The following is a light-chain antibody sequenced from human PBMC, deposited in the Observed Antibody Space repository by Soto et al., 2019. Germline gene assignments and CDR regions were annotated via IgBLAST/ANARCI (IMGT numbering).Light chain of an antibody. CDR1: ESVSSIY. CDR3: QQRSNWPLT. V-gene: IGKV3-11*01. J-gene: IGKJ4*01. CDR2: DAS. Sequence: VLTQSPGTLSLSPGERATLSCRASESVSSIYVAWYQQKPGQAPPLLIYDASNRATDIPARFSGSGSGTDFTLTISRLEPEDFAVYYCQQRSNWPLTFGGGTKVDI.